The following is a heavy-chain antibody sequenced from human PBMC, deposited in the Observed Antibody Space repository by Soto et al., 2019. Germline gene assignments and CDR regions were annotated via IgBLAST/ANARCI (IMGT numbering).Heavy chain of an antibody. V-gene: IGHV4-30-2*01. Sequence: QLQLRESGSRLVQPSQTLTLTCSVSGDSITSGSYSWSWIRQAPGKGLEWIGHIHVTGYTSFSPSLKRRLSMSVDTSQNQFSLYPTSVTAADTAVYYCARGGALRPYGHVPLAFWGQGALVTVSS. D-gene: IGHD3-16*01. CDR2: IHVTGYT. CDR3: ARGGALRPYGHVPLAF. CDR1: GDSITSGSYS. J-gene: IGHJ4*02.